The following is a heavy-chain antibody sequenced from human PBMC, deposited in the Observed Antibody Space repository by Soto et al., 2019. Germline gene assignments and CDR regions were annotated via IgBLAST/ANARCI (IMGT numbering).Heavy chain of an antibody. D-gene: IGHD3-22*01. Sequence: GASVKVSCKTSGYIFSNYNIHWVRQAPGQRLEWMGWINVGIGHTKQSQNLQGRVNIISDTSESTAYMEMSSLRSEDTAVYYCARETGYYDSSGHYPKYDAFDIWGQGTMVTVSS. CDR1: GYIFSNYN. CDR3: ARETGYYDSSGHYPKYDAFDI. V-gene: IGHV1-3*01. J-gene: IGHJ3*02. CDR2: INVGIGHT.